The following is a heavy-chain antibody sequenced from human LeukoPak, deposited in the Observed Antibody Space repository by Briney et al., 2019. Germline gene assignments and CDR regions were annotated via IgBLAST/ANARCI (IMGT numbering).Heavy chain of an antibody. CDR2: ISSSSSTI. CDR1: GFTFSNYW. D-gene: IGHD1-26*01. V-gene: IGHV3-48*01. Sequence: GGSLRLSCAASGFTFSNYWMSWVRQAPGKGLEWVSYISSSSSTIYYADSVKGRFTISRDNAKNSLYLQMNSLRAEDTAVYYCARDDPTGSYYVGFDYWGQGTLVTVSS. CDR3: ARDDPTGSYYVGFDY. J-gene: IGHJ4*02.